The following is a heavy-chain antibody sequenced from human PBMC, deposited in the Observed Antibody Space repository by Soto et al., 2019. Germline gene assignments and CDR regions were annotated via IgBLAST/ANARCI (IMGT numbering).Heavy chain of an antibody. CDR2: IRSKAYGGTT. J-gene: IGHJ3*02. D-gene: IGHD4-17*01. CDR3: TRDFYGLGAFDI. V-gene: IGHV3-49*03. Sequence: PGGSLRLSCTASGFTFGDYAMSWFRQAPGKGPEWVGFIRSKAYGGTTEYAASVKGRFTISRDDSKSIAYLQMNSLKTEDTAVYYCTRDFYGLGAFDIWGQGTMVTVSS. CDR1: GFTFGDYA.